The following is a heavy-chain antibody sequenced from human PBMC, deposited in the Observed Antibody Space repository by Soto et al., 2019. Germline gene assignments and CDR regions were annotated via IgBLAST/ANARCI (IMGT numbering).Heavy chain of an antibody. CDR2: IIPMFGIA. CDR1: GGTSSSES. Sequence: QVQLVQSGAEVKKPGSSVKVSCKASGGTSSSESISWLRQAPGQGLEWMGRIIPMFGIAKYPQKFQGRVTITADRSSHTAYMELSSLRSDDTAVYFCARGTPVPPYFFDSWGQGTLLTVSS. D-gene: IGHD4-17*01. J-gene: IGHJ4*02. CDR3: ARGTPVPPYFFDS. V-gene: IGHV1-69*02.